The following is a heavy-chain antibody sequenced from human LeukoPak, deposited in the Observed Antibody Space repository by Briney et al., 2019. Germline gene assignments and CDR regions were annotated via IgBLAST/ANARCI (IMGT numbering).Heavy chain of an antibody. V-gene: IGHV4-4*07. Sequence: GSLRLSCAASGFTFSSYSMSWIRQPAGKGLEWIGRIYTSGSTNYNPSLKSRVTMSVDTSKNQFSLKLSSVTAADTAVYYCARSGHRDYFDYWGQGTLVTVSS. CDR1: GFTFSSYS. CDR3: ARSGHRDYFDY. CDR2: IYTSGST. J-gene: IGHJ4*02. D-gene: IGHD1-26*01.